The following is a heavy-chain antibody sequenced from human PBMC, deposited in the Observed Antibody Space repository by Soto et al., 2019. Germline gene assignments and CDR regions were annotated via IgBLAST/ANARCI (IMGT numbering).Heavy chain of an antibody. J-gene: IGHJ4*02. CDR1: GFTFRSYG. Sequence: GGSLRLSCAASGFTFRSYGMHWVRQAPGKGLEWITLISYDGSDKYNADSVKGRFTISRDNSKNMLYLEMNSLGAEYTAVYYCAKDFGINWYYFDCWGQGTLVTVSS. D-gene: IGHD1-1*01. CDR2: ISYDGSDK. V-gene: IGHV3-30*18. CDR3: AKDFGINWYYFDC.